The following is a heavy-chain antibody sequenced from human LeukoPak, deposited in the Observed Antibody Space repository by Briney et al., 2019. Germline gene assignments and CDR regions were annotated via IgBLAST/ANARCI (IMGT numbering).Heavy chain of an antibody. Sequence: ASVKVSCKTSGYAFTGYYIHWVRQAPGQGLEWMGWMNPNNGNTNYAQNFRDRVTMTRNTSISTAYMELSRLRSDDTAVYYCARAPRYCSGGSCRNFDYWGQGTLVTVSS. CDR1: GYAFTGYY. D-gene: IGHD2-15*01. V-gene: IGHV1-2*02. J-gene: IGHJ4*02. CDR3: ARAPRYCSGGSCRNFDY. CDR2: MNPNNGNT.